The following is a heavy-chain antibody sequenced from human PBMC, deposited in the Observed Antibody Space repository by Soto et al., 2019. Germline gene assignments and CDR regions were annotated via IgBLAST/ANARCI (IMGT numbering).Heavy chain of an antibody. CDR3: ARARYCSGGSCHRNYYYGMDV. D-gene: IGHD2-15*01. CDR1: GGSISSYY. J-gene: IGHJ6*02. Sequence: PSETLSLPGTPAGGSISSYYWTWIRQPPGKGLDWIGYTYYSGSTNYNPSLKSRSTISVDTSKNQFSLKLRSVTAADTAVYYCARARYCSGGSCHRNYYYGMDVWGQGTTVTVSS. V-gene: IGHV4-59*01. CDR2: TYYSGST.